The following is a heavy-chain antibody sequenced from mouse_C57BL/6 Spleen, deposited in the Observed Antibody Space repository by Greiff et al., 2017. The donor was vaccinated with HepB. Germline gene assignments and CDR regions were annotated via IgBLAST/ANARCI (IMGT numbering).Heavy chain of an antibody. Sequence: DVHLVESGGGLVKPGGSLKLSCAASGFTFSDYGMHWVRQAPEKGLEWVAYISSGSSTIYYADTVKGRFTISRDNAKNTLFLQMTSLRSEDTAMYYCARDYAFYAMDDWGQGTSVTVSS. V-gene: IGHV5-17*01. J-gene: IGHJ4*01. CDR1: GFTFSDYG. CDR2: ISSGSSTI. D-gene: IGHD2-4*01. CDR3: ARDYAFYAMDD.